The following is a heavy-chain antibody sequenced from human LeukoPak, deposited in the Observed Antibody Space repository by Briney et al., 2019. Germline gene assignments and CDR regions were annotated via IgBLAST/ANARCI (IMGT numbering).Heavy chain of an antibody. D-gene: IGHD7-27*01. CDR2: MNPNTGNT. V-gene: IGHV1-8*01. Sequence: GASVKVSCKASGYTFTSYVINWVRQATGQGLEWMGWMNPNTGNTVYAQKFQGRVTMTRNTSISTAYMELSSLRSEDTAVYYCAREKMGTPPWPSTKSYWYFDLWGRGTLVTVSS. CDR3: AREKMGTPPWPSTKSYWYFDL. CDR1: GYTFTSYV. J-gene: IGHJ2*01.